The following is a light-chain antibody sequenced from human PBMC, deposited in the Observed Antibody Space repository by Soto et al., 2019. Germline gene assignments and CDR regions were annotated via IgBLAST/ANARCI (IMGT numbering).Light chain of an antibody. CDR2: DAS. CDR3: QQYNSYRRT. V-gene: IGKV1-5*01. Sequence: DIQMTQSPSTLSVSVGDRVTITCRASQSISSWLAWYQQKPGKAPKLLIYDASSLESGVPSRFSGSGSGSEFTLTISSLQPDDFATYYCQQYNSYRRTFGQGIKVEIK. CDR1: QSISSW. J-gene: IGKJ1*01.